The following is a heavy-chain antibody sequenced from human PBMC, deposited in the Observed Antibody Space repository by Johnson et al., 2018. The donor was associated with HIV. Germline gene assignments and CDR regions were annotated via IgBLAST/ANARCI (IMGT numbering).Heavy chain of an antibody. Sequence: QVQLVESGGGVVQPGRSLRLSCAASGFTFSSYAMHWVRRAPGKGLEWVAIISYDGSSKYYADSVKGRFTISRDNSKNTLYLQMNSLRAEDTAVYHCARAHYSDSSGHWGTGAFDIWGQGTMVTVS. J-gene: IGHJ3*02. CDR2: ISYDGSSK. CDR3: ARAHYSDSSGHWGTGAFDI. CDR1: GFTFSSYA. D-gene: IGHD3-22*01. V-gene: IGHV3-30-3*01.